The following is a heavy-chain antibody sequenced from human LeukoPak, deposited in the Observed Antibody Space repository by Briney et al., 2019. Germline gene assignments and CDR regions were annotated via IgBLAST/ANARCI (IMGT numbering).Heavy chain of an antibody. Sequence: GGSLRLSCAASEFTFSNYAMSWVRQAPGKGLEWVAAISGSGGDTDYADSVKGRFTISRDNSKNTLYLQMNSLRAEDTAVYYCAKDIHFLTGYDYWGQGTLVIVSS. J-gene: IGHJ4*02. V-gene: IGHV3-23*01. CDR2: ISGSGGDT. CDR3: AKDIHFLTGYDY. D-gene: IGHD3/OR15-3a*01. CDR1: EFTFSNYA.